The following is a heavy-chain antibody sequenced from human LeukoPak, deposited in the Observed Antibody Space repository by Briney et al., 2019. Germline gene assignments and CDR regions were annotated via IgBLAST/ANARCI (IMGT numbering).Heavy chain of an antibody. CDR3: AREVYGRAGFYFDY. CDR1: GASIRSYY. Sequence: SETLSLTCTVSGASIRSYYWSWIRQPPGKGLEWLGYIYYSESTNYNPSLKSRVTISVDTSKNQFSLRLSSVTAADTAVYYCAREVYGRAGFYFDYWGQGSLVTVSS. CDR2: IYYSEST. J-gene: IGHJ4*02. D-gene: IGHD5/OR15-5a*01. V-gene: IGHV4-59*01.